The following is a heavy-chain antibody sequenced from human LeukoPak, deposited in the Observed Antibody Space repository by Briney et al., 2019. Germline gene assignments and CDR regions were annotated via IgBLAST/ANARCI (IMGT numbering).Heavy chain of an antibody. J-gene: IGHJ6*03. CDR1: GGSFSGHY. Sequence: SETLSLTCAVYGGSFSGHYWTWIRQTPGKGLEWIGEMNPSGSTSYNPSLKSRVTISVDTSKNQFSLKLSSVTAADTAVYYCARGRQDVTMIVVVMTAVSYYLDVWGKGTTVTVS. D-gene: IGHD3-22*01. CDR3: ARGRQDVTMIVVVMTAVSYYLDV. V-gene: IGHV4-34*01. CDR2: MNPSGST.